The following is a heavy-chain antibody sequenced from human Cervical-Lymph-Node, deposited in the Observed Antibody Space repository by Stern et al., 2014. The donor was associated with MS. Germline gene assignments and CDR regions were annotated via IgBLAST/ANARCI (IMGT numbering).Heavy chain of an antibody. J-gene: IGHJ6*02. CDR1: GFTFDDYA. V-gene: IGHV3-9*01. CDR2: ISWNSGSI. CDR3: AKDPSRFGELLPYYYYGMDV. Sequence: EVQLGDSGGGLVQPGRSRRVSCAASGFTFDDYAMHWVRQDPGKGLEWVSGISWNSGSIGYADFVKARFTISRDNAKNSLYLQMNSLRAEDTALYYCAKDPSRFGELLPYYYYGMDVWGQGTTVTVSS. D-gene: IGHD3-10*01.